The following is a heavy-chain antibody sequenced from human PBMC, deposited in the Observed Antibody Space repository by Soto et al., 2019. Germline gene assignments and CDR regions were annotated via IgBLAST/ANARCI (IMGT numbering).Heavy chain of an antibody. CDR2: IIPIFGTA. CDR3: ASVEEGYCSSTSCYIGMDV. CDR1: GGTFSSYA. J-gene: IGHJ6*02. Sequence: QVQLVQSGAEVKKPGSSVKVSCKASGGTFSSYAISWVRQAPGQGLEWVGGIIPIFGTANYAQKFQGRVTITADKSTSTAYMELSSLRSEDTAVYYCASVEEGYCSSTSCYIGMDVWGQGTTVTVSS. D-gene: IGHD2-2*02. V-gene: IGHV1-69*06.